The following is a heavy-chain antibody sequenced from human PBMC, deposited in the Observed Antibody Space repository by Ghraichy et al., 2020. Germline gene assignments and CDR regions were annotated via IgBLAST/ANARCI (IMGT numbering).Heavy chain of an antibody. D-gene: IGHD6-13*01. Sequence: GGSLRLSCAASGFTFSDYYMTWIRQAPGKGLEWVSYISSSGSTIYYADSVKGRFTISRDNAKNSLYLQMNSLRAEDTAVYYCATERQQLVPPLYDYGIDVWGHGPRVTVSS. CDR1: GFTFSDYY. V-gene: IGHV3-11*01. CDR2: ISSSGSTI. CDR3: ATERQQLVPPLYDYGIDV. J-gene: IGHJ6*02.